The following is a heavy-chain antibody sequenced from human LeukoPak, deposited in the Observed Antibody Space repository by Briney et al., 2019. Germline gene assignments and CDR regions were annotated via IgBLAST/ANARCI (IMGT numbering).Heavy chain of an antibody. J-gene: IGHJ6*02. CDR1: GASLSDYY. Sequence: ETLSLTCAVYGASLSDYYWSWIRQSPGKGLEWVSSISSSSSYIYYADSVKGRFTISRDNAKNSLYLQMNSLRAEDTAVYYCARVGVAYYYYYGMDVWGQGTTVTVSS. CDR3: ARVGVAYYYYYGMDV. V-gene: IGHV3-21*01. D-gene: IGHD2-21*01. CDR2: ISSSSSYI.